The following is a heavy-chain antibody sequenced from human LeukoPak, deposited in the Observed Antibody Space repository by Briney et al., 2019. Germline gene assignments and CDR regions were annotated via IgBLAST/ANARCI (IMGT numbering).Heavy chain of an antibody. CDR3: ARLHRGVAAAGTGYHFDY. D-gene: IGHD6-13*01. J-gene: IGHJ4*02. V-gene: IGHV4-34*01. Sequence: PSETLSLTCAVYGGSFSGYYWSWIRQPPGKGLEWIGEINHSGSTNYNPSLKSRVTISVDTSKNQFSLKLSSVTAADTAVYYCARLHRGVAAAGTGYHFDYWGQGTLVTVSS. CDR1: GGSFSGYY. CDR2: INHSGST.